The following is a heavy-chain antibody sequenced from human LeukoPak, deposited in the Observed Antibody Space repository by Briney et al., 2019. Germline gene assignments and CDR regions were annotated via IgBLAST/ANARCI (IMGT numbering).Heavy chain of an antibody. CDR1: GYTFTSYY. Sequence: ASVKVSCKASGYTFTSYYMHWVRQAPGQGLEWMGIVNPSGGSTSYAQEFQGRVTMTRDTSTSTVYMELSSLRSEDTAVYYCARVHGGLAGTEDWFDPWGQGTLVTVSS. CDR2: VNPSGGST. CDR3: ARVHGGLAGTEDWFDP. V-gene: IGHV1-46*01. D-gene: IGHD6-19*01. J-gene: IGHJ5*02.